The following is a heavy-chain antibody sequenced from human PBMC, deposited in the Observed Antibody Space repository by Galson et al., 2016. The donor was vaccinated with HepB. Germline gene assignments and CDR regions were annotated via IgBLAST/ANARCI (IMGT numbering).Heavy chain of an antibody. J-gene: IGHJ4*02. CDR1: GFIFNNNW. V-gene: IGHV3-74*01. D-gene: IGHD3-10*01. CDR3: ARSLGD. Sequence: SLRLSCAASGFIFNNNWMHWVRQVPGKGLVWVSEISPDGTTTRYADSVRGRFTISRDNAKNTVYLQLRSLGAEDTAVYYCARSLGDWGQGTLFTVSS. CDR2: ISPDGTTT.